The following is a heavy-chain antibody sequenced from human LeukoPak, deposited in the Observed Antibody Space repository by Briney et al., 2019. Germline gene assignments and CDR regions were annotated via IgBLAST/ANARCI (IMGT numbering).Heavy chain of an antibody. Sequence: ASVKVSCKTSGYSFILYGISWVRQAPGQGLEWMGWISAYNANPNYAQKLQGRVTMTTDTSTSTAYMELRSLRSDDTAVYYCARDRLWGEADAFDIWGQGTMVTVSS. CDR1: GYSFILYG. J-gene: IGHJ3*02. CDR2: ISAYNANP. CDR3: ARDRLWGEADAFDI. D-gene: IGHD3-16*01. V-gene: IGHV1-18*01.